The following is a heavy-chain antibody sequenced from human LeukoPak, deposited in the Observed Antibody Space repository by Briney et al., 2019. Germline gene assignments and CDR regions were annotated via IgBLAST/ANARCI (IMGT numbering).Heavy chain of an antibody. V-gene: IGHV3-30*01. CDR1: GFTFSDYT. CDR3: AREINYYFYMDV. Sequence: GGSLRLSCAASGFTFSDYTFHWVRDAPGNGLEWVTVISDGGANTYYADSVKGRFTVSRDNSKNTLYLQMTSLRAEDTAVYYCAREINYYFYMDVWGRGTTVAV. CDR2: ISDGGANT. J-gene: IGHJ6*03.